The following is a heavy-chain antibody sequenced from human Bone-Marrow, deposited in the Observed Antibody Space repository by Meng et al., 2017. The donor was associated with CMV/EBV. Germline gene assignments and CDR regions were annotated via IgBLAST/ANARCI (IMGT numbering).Heavy chain of an antibody. D-gene: IGHD2-2*01. CDR3: TRLTVERKGYCSSTSCVDV. V-gene: IGHV3-73*01. Sequence: GESLKISCAASGFTFSGSAMHWVRQASGKGLEWVGRIRSKANSYATAYAASVKGRFTNTRDDSKNTAYLQMNSLKTEDKAVYYCTRLTVERKGYCSSTSCVDVWGQGTTVTVSS. CDR1: GFTFSGSA. J-gene: IGHJ6*02. CDR2: IRSKANSYAT.